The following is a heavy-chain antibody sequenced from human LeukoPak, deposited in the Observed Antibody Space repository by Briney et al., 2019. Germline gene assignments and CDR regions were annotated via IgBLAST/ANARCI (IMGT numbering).Heavy chain of an antibody. V-gene: IGHV4-30-2*01. CDR2: ICHSGST. D-gene: IGHD3-3*01. CDR3: ARRKITIFGVGTNFDY. J-gene: IGHJ4*02. Sequence: SETLSLTCTVSGGSISSGGYYRSWIRQPPGKGLEWIGYICHSGSTYHNPSLKSRVTISVDTSKNQFSLKLSSVTAADTAVYYCARRKITIFGVGTNFDYWGQGTLVTVSS. CDR1: GGSISSGGYY.